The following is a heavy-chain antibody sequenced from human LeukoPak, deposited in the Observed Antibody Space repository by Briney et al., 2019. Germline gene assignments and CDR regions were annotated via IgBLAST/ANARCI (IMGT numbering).Heavy chain of an antibody. J-gene: IGHJ4*02. CDR2: ISGSGGST. Sequence: GGSLRLSCAASGFTLSSYAMSWVRQAPGKGLEWVSAISGSGGSTYYADSVKGRFTISRDNSKNTLYLQMNSLRAEDTAVYYCAKELDYYDSSGYLLEWGQGTLVTVSS. CDR1: GFTLSSYA. D-gene: IGHD3-22*01. V-gene: IGHV3-23*01. CDR3: AKELDYYDSSGYLLE.